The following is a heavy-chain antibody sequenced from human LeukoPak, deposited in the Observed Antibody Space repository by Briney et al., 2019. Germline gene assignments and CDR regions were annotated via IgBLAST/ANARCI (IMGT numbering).Heavy chain of an antibody. CDR2: IIPIFGTA. J-gene: IGHJ4*02. V-gene: IGHV1-69*01. D-gene: IGHD3-10*01. Sequence: SVKVSCKPSGGTFISYAISWVRQAPGQGLEWMGGIIPIFGTANYAQKFQGRVTITADESTSTAYMELSSLRSEDTAVYYCARDGGSEYYFDYWGQGTLVTVSS. CDR3: ARDGGSEYYFDY. CDR1: GGTFISYA.